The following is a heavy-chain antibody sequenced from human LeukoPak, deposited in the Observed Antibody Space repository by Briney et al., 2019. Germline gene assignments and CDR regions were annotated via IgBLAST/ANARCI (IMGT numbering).Heavy chain of an antibody. J-gene: IGHJ3*01. CDR3: ARVVVELFAFDV. Sequence: PSETLSLTCTVSSASITSSNYYWAWIRQPPGKGLEFIGTIYYDGSTYYNPSLKRRVTISIDTSNKQFSLKLNSVTAADTAIYYCARVVVELFAFDVWGQGTMVTVSS. CDR2: IYYDGST. D-gene: IGHD2-15*01. CDR1: SASITSSNYY. V-gene: IGHV4-39*07.